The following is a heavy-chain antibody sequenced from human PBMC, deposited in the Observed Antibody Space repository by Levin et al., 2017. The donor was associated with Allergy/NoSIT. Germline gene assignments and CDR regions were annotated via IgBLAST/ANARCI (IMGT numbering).Heavy chain of an antibody. J-gene: IGHJ6*02. Sequence: PGGSLRLSCAASGFTFSSYGMHWVRQAPGKGLEWVAVIWYDGSNKYYADSVKGRFTISRDNSKNTLYLQINSLRAEDTAVYYCARDGVAWDYYGMDVWGQGTTVTVSS. CDR1: GFTFSSYG. D-gene: IGHD3-16*01. V-gene: IGHV3-33*01. CDR3: ARDGVAWDYYGMDV. CDR2: IWYDGSNK.